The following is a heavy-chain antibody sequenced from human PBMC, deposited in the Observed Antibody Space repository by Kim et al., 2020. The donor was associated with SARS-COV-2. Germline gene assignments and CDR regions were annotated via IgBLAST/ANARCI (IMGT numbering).Heavy chain of an antibody. Sequence: SETLSLTCAVYGGSFSGYYWSWIRQPPGKGLEWIGEINHSGSTNYNPFLKSRVTISVDTSKNQFSLKLSSVTAADTAVYYCARGPARIYCSGGSCYSNY. D-gene: IGHD2-15*01. CDR3: ARGPARIYCSGGSCYSNY. J-gene: IGHJ6*01. V-gene: IGHV4-34*01. CDR2: INHSGST. CDR1: GGSFSGYY.